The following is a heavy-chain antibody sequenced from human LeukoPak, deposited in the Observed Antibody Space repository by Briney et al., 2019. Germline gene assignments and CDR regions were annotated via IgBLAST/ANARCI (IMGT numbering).Heavy chain of an antibody. Sequence: ASVKVSCKASGYTFTSYDINWVRQAPGQGLEWMGWMNPNSGNTGYAQKFQGRVTMTRNTSISTAYMELSSLRSEDTAVYYCAREYSSSWSDWFDPWGQGTLVTVSS. D-gene: IGHD6-13*01. V-gene: IGHV1-8*01. CDR2: MNPNSGNT. CDR1: GYTFTSYD. J-gene: IGHJ5*02. CDR3: AREYSSSWSDWFDP.